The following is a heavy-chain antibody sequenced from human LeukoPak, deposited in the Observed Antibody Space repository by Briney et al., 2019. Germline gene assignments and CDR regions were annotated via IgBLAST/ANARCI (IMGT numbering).Heavy chain of an antibody. CDR1: GYTFTGYY. Sequence: ASVKVSCKASGYTFTGYYMHWVRQAPGQGLEWMGWINPNSGGTNYAQKFQGRVTMTRDTSISTAYMELSRLRSDDTAVYYCARAPPAAPRGDYWGQGTLVTVSS. V-gene: IGHV1-2*02. J-gene: IGHJ4*02. CDR3: ARAPPAAPRGDY. CDR2: INPNSGGT. D-gene: IGHD2-2*01.